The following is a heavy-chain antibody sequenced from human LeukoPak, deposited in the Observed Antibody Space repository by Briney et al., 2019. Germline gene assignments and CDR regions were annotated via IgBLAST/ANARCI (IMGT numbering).Heavy chain of an antibody. CDR3: AKEAERLWFGELLYHDY. CDR1: GFTFSSYG. V-gene: IGHV3-30*18. D-gene: IGHD3-10*01. Sequence: GGSLRLSCAASGFTFSSYGMHWVRQAPGKGLEWVAVISYDGSNKYYADSVKGRFTISRDNSKNTLYLQVNSLRAEDTAVYYCAKEAERLWFGELLYHDYWSQGTLVTVSS. J-gene: IGHJ4*02. CDR2: ISYDGSNK.